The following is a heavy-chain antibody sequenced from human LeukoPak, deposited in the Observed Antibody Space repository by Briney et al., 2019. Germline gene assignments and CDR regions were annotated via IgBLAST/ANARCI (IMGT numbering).Heavy chain of an antibody. CDR1: GGSISSSSCY. CDR2: IYYSGST. CDR3: ACYRPITMIVDG. J-gene: IGHJ3*01. D-gene: IGHD3-22*01. Sequence: SETLSLTCTVSGGSISSSSCYWGWIRQPPGKGLEWIGSIYYSGSTYYNPSLKSRVTISVDTSKNQFSLKLSSVTAADTAVYYCACYRPITMIVDGWGQGTMVTVSS. V-gene: IGHV4-39*01.